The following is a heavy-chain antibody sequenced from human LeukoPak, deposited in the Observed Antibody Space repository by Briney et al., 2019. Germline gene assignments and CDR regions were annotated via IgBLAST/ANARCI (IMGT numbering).Heavy chain of an antibody. D-gene: IGHD3-22*01. CDR1: GGSISSGGYY. Sequence: SETLSLTCTVSGGSISSGGYYWSWIRQHPGTGLEWLGYIYYSGSTYYNPSLKSRVTISVDTSKNQFSLKLSSVTAADTAVYYCAREGYYYDSSGSDFDYWGQGTLVTVSS. V-gene: IGHV4-31*03. CDR2: IYYSGST. J-gene: IGHJ4*02. CDR3: AREGYYYDSSGSDFDY.